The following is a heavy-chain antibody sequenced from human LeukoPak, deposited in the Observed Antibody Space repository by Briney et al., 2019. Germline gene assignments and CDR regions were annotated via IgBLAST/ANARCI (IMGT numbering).Heavy chain of an antibody. CDR2: IHFGRTT. CDR3: VRHDGRGGATMGSLDS. Sequence: SETLSLTCTVSGDSITSSSHHWGWIRQSPGKELEWIGSIHFGRTTYYNPSLSSRVALSVVTSKNQFSLQLTSVTAADTAVYYCVRHDGRGGATMGSLDSWGQGSLVTVSS. V-gene: IGHV4-39*01. J-gene: IGHJ4*02. CDR1: GDSITSSSHH. D-gene: IGHD5-12*01.